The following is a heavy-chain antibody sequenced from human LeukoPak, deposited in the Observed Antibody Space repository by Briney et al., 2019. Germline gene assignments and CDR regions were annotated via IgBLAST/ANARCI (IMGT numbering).Heavy chain of an antibody. CDR2: IYPGDSDT. J-gene: IGHJ4*02. Sequence: GESLEISCKGSGYTFTSQWIAWVRQMPGKGLEWMGIIYPGDSDTTYSPSFQGQVTISVDKSISTAYLRWSSLQASDTAIYYCARHGKYSSGSHYFYSWGQGTLVTVSS. V-gene: IGHV5-51*01. D-gene: IGHD6-19*01. CDR1: GYTFTSQW. CDR3: ARHGKYSSGSHYFYS.